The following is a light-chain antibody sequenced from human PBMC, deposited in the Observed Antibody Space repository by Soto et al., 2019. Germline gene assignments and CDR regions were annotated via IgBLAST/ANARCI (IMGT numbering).Light chain of an antibody. CDR3: QQYGDSPLT. J-gene: IGKJ4*01. CDR1: QTVSITY. V-gene: IGKV3-20*01. Sequence: VLTQSPGTLSLSPGESATLSCRASQTVSITYLTWYQQKPGQAPRLLIYGASSRATGIPDRFSGSGSETDFTLSISRLEPEDFAVYFCQQYGDSPLTFGGGTKVDNK. CDR2: GAS.